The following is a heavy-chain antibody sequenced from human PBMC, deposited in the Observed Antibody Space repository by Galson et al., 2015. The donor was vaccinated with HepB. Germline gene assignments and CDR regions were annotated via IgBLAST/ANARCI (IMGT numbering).Heavy chain of an antibody. CDR2: IRYDGSNK. D-gene: IGHD3-9*01. Sequence: SLRLSCAASGFTFSSYGMHWVRQAPGKGLEWVAFIRYDGSNKYYADSVKGRFTISRDNSKNTLYLQMNSLRAEDTAVYYCAKEWRYFDWLLFQKYYFDYWGQGTLVTVSS. CDR3: AKEWRYFDWLLFQKYYFDY. J-gene: IGHJ4*02. V-gene: IGHV3-30*02. CDR1: GFTFSSYG.